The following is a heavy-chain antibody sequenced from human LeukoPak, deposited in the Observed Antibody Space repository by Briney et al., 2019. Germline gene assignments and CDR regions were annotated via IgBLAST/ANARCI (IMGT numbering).Heavy chain of an antibody. CDR3: ARDSTSTVTTPYWYFDL. Sequence: QPGGSLRLSCAASGFTVSSNYMSWVRQAPGKGLERVSVIYSGGSTYYADSVKGRFTISRDNSKNTLYLQMNSLRAEDTAVYYCARDSTSTVTTPYWYFDLWGRGTLVTVSS. V-gene: IGHV3-66*01. CDR1: GFTVSSNY. CDR2: IYSGGST. D-gene: IGHD4-17*01. J-gene: IGHJ2*01.